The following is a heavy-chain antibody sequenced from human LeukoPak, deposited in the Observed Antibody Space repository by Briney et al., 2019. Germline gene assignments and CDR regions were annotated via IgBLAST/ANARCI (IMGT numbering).Heavy chain of an antibody. Sequence: PSETLSLTCAVYGGSFSGYYWSWIRQPPGKGLEWIGEINHSGSTNYNPSLKSRVTISVDTSKNQLSLKLSSVTAADTAVYYCARGRSVTTRFDYWGQGTLVTVSS. CDR2: INHSGST. CDR1: GGSFSGYY. J-gene: IGHJ4*02. CDR3: ARGRSVTTRFDY. D-gene: IGHD4-17*01. V-gene: IGHV4-34*01.